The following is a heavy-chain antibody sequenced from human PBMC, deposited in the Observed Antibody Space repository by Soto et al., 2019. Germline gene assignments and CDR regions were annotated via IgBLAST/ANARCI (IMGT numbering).Heavy chain of an antibody. V-gene: IGHV1-2*04. CDR3: ARGDSTDCSNGVCSFFYNHGMDV. CDR1: GYSFTDYH. D-gene: IGHD2-8*01. CDR2: INPKSGGT. Sequence: ASVKVSCKASGYSFTDYHIHWVRQAPGQGLEWLGRINPKSGGTSTAQKFQGWVTMTTDTSISTASMELTRLTSDDTAIYYCARGDSTDCSNGVCSFFYNHGMDVWGQGTTVTVSS. J-gene: IGHJ6*02.